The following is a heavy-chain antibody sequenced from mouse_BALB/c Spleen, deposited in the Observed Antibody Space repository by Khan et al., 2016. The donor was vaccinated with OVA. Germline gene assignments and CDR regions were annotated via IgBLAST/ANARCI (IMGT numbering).Heavy chain of an antibody. D-gene: IGHD2-14*01. CDR2: IIYTGYT. V-gene: IGHV3-8*02. J-gene: IGHJ3*01. CDR3: AISTYRYAVVY. Sequence: EVKLEESGPSLVKPSQTLSLTCSVTGDSITTGYWNWIRKFPGNKLEYMGYIIYTGYTYYNPSLKSRIYITRHTSNNQYYLQLNSVTDEDKATYYCAISTYRYAVVYWGQGTLVTVSA. CDR1: GDSITTGY.